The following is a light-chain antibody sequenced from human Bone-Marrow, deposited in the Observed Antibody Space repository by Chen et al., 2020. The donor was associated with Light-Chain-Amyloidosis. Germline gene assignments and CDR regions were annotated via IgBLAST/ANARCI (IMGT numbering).Light chain of an antibody. CDR2: DGS. V-gene: IGLV3-21*02. Sequence: VLTQPSSGSVAPGQTATIACGGNNIGSTSVHWYQQTPGQAPLLVVYDGSDRPSGIPERLSGSNSGNTATLTISRVEAGDEADYYGQVWDRSSDRPVFGGGTKLTVL. CDR3: QVWDRSSDRPV. J-gene: IGLJ3*02. CDR1: NIGSTS.